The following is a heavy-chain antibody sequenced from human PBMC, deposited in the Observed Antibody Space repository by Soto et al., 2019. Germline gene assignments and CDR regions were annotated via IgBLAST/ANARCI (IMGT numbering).Heavy chain of an antibody. J-gene: IGHJ5*02. CDR3: ARLSGSGSYYSRNWFDP. Sequence: PGESLKISCKGSGYSFTSYWIGWVRQMPGKGLEWMGIIYPGDSDTRYSPSFQGQVTISADKSISTAYLQWSSLKASDTAMYYCARLSGSGSYYSRNWFDPWDQGTLVTVSS. V-gene: IGHV5-51*01. CDR2: IYPGDSDT. CDR1: GYSFTSYW. D-gene: IGHD3-10*01.